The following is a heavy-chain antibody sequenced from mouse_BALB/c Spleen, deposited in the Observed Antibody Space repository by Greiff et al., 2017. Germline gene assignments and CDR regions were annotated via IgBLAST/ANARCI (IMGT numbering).Heavy chain of an antibody. D-gene: IGHD2-4*01. Sequence: VMLVESGPELVKPGASVKISCKASGYAFSSSWMNWVKQRPGQGLEWIGRIYPGDGDTNYNGKFKGKATLTADKSSSTAYMQLSSLTSVDSAVYFCARETMSLYYYAMDYWGQGTSVTVSS. J-gene: IGHJ4*01. CDR1: GYAFSSSW. CDR2: IYPGDGDT. CDR3: ARETMSLYYYAMDY. V-gene: IGHV1-82*01.